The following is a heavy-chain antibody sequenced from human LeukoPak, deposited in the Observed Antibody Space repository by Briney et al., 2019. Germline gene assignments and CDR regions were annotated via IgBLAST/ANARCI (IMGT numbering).Heavy chain of an antibody. J-gene: IGHJ6*04. D-gene: IGHD7-27*01. CDR2: ISSSSSYI. Sequence: PGGSLRLSCAASGFTFSSYSMNWVRQAPGKGLEWVSSISSSSSYIYYADSVKGRFTISRGNAKNSLYLQMNSLRAEDTAVYYCATLGSNYGMDVWGKGTTVTVSS. CDR1: GFTFSSYS. CDR3: ATLGSNYGMDV. V-gene: IGHV3-21*01.